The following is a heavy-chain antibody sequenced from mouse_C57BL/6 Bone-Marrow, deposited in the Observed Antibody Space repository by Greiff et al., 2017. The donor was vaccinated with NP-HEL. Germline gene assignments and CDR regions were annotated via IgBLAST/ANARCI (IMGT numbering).Heavy chain of an antibody. D-gene: IGHD2-5*01. CDR1: GFTFSDYY. CDR3: ARAYYSNYWYFDV. V-gene: IGHV5-16*01. Sequence: VQLKESEGGLVQPGSSMKLSCTASGFTFSDYYMAWVRQVPEKGLEWVANINYDGSSTYYLDSLKSRFIISRDNAKNILYLQMSSLKSEDTATYYCARAYYSNYWYFDVWGTGTTVTVSS. J-gene: IGHJ1*03. CDR2: INYDGSST.